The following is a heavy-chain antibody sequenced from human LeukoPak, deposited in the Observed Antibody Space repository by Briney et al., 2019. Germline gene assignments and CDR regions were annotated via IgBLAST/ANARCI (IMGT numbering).Heavy chain of an antibody. J-gene: IGHJ5*02. D-gene: IGHD2-15*01. CDR3: ARLHGYCSGGSCYGWFDP. Sequence: SETLSLTCTVSGGSISSYYWSWIQQPPGKGLEWIGYIYYSGSTNYNPSLKSRVTISVDTSKNQFSLKLSSVTAADTAVYYCARLHGYCSGGSCYGWFDPWGQGTLVTVSS. CDR2: IYYSGST. V-gene: IGHV4-59*01. CDR1: GGSISSYY.